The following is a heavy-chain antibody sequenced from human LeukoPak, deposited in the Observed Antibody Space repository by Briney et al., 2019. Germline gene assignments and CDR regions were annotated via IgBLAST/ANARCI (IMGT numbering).Heavy chain of an antibody. J-gene: IGHJ5*02. V-gene: IGHV3-66*01. CDR3: AKSDLDP. CDR2: IYNDGTT. CDR1: GFTLSSYY. Sequence: GGSLRLSCAASGFTLSSYYMSWVRQAPGKGPEWVSVIYNDGTTFYADSVKGRFTTSRDNSKNTLYLQMSNLRAEDTAVYYCAKSDLDPWGQGTLVTVLS.